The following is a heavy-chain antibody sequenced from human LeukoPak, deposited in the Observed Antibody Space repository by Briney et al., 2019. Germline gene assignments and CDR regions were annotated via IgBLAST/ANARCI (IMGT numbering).Heavy chain of an antibody. CDR3: ARGPPFDY. CDR1: GGSISSSSYY. J-gene: IGHJ4*02. CDR2: IYYSGST. Sequence: PSETLSLTCTVSGGSISSSSYYWSWIRQPPGKGLEWIGSIYYSGSTYYNPSLKSRVTISVDTSVNQLSLKLSSVSAADTAVYYCARGPPFDYWGQGTLVTVSS. V-gene: IGHV4-39*07.